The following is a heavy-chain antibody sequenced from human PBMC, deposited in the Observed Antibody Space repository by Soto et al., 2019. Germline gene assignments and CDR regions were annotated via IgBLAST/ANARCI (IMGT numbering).Heavy chain of an antibody. Sequence: GGFLRLSCAASGFTFSSYWMSWVRQAPGKGLEWVANIKQDGSEKYYVDSVKGRFTISRDNAKNSLYLQMNSLRAEDTAVYYCAREGRYCSSTSCYAGYWGQGTLVTVSS. CDR3: AREGRYCSSTSCYAGY. D-gene: IGHD2-2*01. V-gene: IGHV3-7*05. CDR1: GFTFSSYW. CDR2: IKQDGSEK. J-gene: IGHJ4*02.